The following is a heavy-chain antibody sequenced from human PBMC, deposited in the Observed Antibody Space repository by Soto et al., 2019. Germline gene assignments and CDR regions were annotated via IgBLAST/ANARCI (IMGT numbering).Heavy chain of an antibody. Sequence: EVQLVQSGAEVKKPGESLKISCKGSGYSFTSYWIGWVRQMPGKGLEWMGIIYPGDSDTRYSPSFQGQVTISADKSISTAYLQWSSLKASDTAMYYCARRSGASSGWHGREFPGDWYFDLWGRGTLVTVSS. CDR1: GYSFTSYW. V-gene: IGHV5-51*01. J-gene: IGHJ2*01. CDR3: ARRSGASSGWHGREFPGDWYFDL. CDR2: IYPGDSDT. D-gene: IGHD6-19*01.